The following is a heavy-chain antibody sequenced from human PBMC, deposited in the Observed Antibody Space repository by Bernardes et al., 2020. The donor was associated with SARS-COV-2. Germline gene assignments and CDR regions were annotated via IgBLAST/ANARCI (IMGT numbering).Heavy chain of an antibody. CDR3: ARERDYAFDY. D-gene: IGHD3-16*01. V-gene: IGHV3-48*02. J-gene: IGHJ4*02. CDR1: GFPFISYS. CDR2: ISDNSGAI. Sequence: GGSLSLSFAASGFPFISYSMNWFRQAPGKGLNWFSYISDNSGAIVYPDSVKARFTISRDTSKTSLSLQMNSLRDEDTAVYYCARERDYAFDYWGQGTLVAVSS.